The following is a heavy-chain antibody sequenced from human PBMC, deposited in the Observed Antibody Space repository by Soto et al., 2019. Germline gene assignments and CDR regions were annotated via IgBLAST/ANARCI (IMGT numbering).Heavy chain of an antibody. CDR2: INHSGST. CDR3: ARGMNYYYGMDV. CDR1: GGSFSGYY. V-gene: IGHV4-34*01. J-gene: IGHJ6*02. Sequence: QVQLQQWGAGLLKPSETLSLTCAVYGGSFSGYYWSWIRQPPGKGLEWIGEINHSGSTNYNPSLKSRVTISVDTSKNQVSLKLSSVTAADTAVYYCARGMNYYYGMDVWGQGTTVTVSS.